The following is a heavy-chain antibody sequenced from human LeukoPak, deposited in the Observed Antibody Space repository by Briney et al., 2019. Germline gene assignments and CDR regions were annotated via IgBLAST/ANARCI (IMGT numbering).Heavy chain of an antibody. CDR3: AREGGSGNYDFGY. Sequence: PWETLSLTCAVSGVSISSSYSYWGWIRQPPGMGLEWIGSFYYTGNTYNNPSLKSRVTISVDSSKDQFSLNLTSVTAADTAVYYCAREGGSGNYDFGYWGQGTLVTVSS. D-gene: IGHD1-26*01. J-gene: IGHJ4*02. CDR2: FYYTGNT. V-gene: IGHV4-39*02. CDR1: GVSISSSYSY.